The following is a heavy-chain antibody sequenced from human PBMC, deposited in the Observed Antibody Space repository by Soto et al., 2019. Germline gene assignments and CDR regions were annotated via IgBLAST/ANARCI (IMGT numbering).Heavy chain of an antibody. J-gene: IGHJ2*01. V-gene: IGHV4-34*01. CDR2: INHSGST. CDR1: GGSFSGYY. CDR3: ARDGSGFHWYFDL. Sequence: SETLSLTCAVYGGSFSGYYWTWIRQPPGTGLEWIGEINHSGSTNYNPSLKSRVTISVDTSKNQFSLKLTSVTAADTAIYFCARDGSGFHWYFDLWGRGTPVTVSS. D-gene: IGHD6-19*01.